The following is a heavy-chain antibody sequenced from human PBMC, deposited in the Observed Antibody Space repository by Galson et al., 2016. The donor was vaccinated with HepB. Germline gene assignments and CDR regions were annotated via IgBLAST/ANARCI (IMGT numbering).Heavy chain of an antibody. J-gene: IGHJ5*02. D-gene: IGHD3-10*01. V-gene: IGHV1-46*01. CDR2: INLNGGRT. CDR1: GYSFTTSY. CDR3: ARGLRLSNMVGGVTNYFDP. Sequence: SVKVSCKASGYSFTTSYMHWVRQAPGQGLEWMGMINLNGGRTRYPQKFQGRVTMTRDTSTSTVYMDLNSLRSEDTAVYYCARGLRLSNMVGGVTNYFDPWGQGTLVIVSS.